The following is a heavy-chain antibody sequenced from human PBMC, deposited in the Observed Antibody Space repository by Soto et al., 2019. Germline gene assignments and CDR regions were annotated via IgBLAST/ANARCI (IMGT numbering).Heavy chain of an antibody. CDR1: GFTFSSYS. V-gene: IGHV3-48*01. J-gene: IGHJ4*02. Sequence: GSLTLSCAASGFTFSSYSMNWVRQAPGKGLEWVAYIDSSSSTISYADSVKGRFTISRDNSKNTLYLQMNSLRAEDTAVYYCARIITGTATGVDYWGQGTLVTVSS. D-gene: IGHD1-20*01. CDR2: IDSSSSTI. CDR3: ARIITGTATGVDY.